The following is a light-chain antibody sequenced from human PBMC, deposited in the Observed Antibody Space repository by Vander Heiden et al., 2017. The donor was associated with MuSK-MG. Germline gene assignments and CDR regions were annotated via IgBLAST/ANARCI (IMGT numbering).Light chain of an antibody. CDR3: QQYGSSPQYT. J-gene: IGKJ2*01. V-gene: IGKV3-20*01. Sequence: ERVLTQSPGTLSLSPGERATLSCRASQSVSSSYLAWYQQKPGQAPRLLIYGASSRATGIPDRFSGSGSGTDFTLTISRLEPEDFAVYYCQQYGSSPQYTFGQGTKMEIK. CDR1: QSVSSSY. CDR2: GAS.